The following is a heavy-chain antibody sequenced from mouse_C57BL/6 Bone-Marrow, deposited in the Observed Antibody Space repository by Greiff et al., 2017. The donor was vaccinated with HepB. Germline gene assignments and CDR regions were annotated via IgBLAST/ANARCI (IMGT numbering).Heavy chain of an antibody. Sequence: EVKLVESGGGLVQSGRSLRLSCATSGFTFSDFYMEWVRQAPGKGLEWIAASRNKANDYTTEYSASVKGRFIVSRDTSQSILYLQMNALRAEDTAIYYCARDKRAMDYWGQGTSVTVSS. V-gene: IGHV7-1*01. CDR2: SRNKANDYTT. D-gene: IGHD6-2*01. J-gene: IGHJ4*01. CDR1: GFTFSDFY. CDR3: ARDKRAMDY.